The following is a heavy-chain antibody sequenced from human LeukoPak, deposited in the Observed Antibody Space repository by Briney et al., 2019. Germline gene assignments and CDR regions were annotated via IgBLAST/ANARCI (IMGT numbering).Heavy chain of an antibody. CDR3: AKDRSFGSGSYYKTPPYFDY. CDR2: INGSGGST. CDR1: GFTFSSYA. J-gene: IGHJ4*02. D-gene: IGHD3-10*01. Sequence: GGSLRLSCAASGFTFSSYAMSWVRQAPGKGLEWVSDINGSGGSTYYADSVKGRFTISRDNSKNTLYLQMNSLRAEDTAVYYCAKDRSFGSGSYYKTPPYFDYWGQGTLVTVSS. V-gene: IGHV3-23*01.